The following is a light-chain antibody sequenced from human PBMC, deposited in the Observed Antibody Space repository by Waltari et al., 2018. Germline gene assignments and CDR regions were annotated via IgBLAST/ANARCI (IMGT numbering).Light chain of an antibody. CDR3: QQYYNLPPIT. J-gene: IGKJ4*01. V-gene: IGKV3-15*01. CDR2: GAS. CDR1: QSINSN. Sequence: EIVMTQSPATLSVSPGERATLSCRASQSINSNLAWYQQKPGQAPRLLIYGASTRATGIPARFSCSGSVTEFTLTISSLQSEDFAVYYCQQYYNLPPITFGGGAKVEIK.